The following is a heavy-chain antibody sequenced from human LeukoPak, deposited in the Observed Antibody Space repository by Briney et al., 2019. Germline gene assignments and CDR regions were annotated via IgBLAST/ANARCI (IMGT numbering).Heavy chain of an antibody. Sequence: GSLRLSCAASGFTVSSNYMSWVRQAPGKGLEWIGEIYHSGSTNYNPSLKSRVTISVDKSKDQFSLKLSSVTAADTAVYYCARVSPHFYGMDVWGQGTTVTVS. CDR2: IYHSGST. V-gene: IGHV4-4*02. CDR3: ARVSPHFYGMDV. CDR1: GFTVSSNY. J-gene: IGHJ6*02.